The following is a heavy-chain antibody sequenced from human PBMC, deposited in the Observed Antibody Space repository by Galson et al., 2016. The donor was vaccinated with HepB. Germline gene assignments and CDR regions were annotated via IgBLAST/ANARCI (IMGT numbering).Heavy chain of an antibody. D-gene: IGHD2-15*01. Sequence: SLRLSCAASGFTSSSYSVNWVRQAPGKGLEWVSDISGSGITTYYADSVKGRFTISRDNSKKTVYLQMSSLRAEDTAVYYCARLFGGYIDYWGQGTLVTVSS. V-gene: IGHV3-23*01. J-gene: IGHJ4*02. CDR1: GFTSSSYS. CDR2: ISGSGITT. CDR3: ARLFGGYIDY.